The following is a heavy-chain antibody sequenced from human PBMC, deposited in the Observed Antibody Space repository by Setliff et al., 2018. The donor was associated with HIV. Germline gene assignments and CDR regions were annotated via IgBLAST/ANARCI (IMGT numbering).Heavy chain of an antibody. J-gene: IGHJ6*02. CDR2: IYHSGST. Sequence: SETLSLTCAVSGYSISSGYYWGWIRQPPGKGLEWIGSIYHSGSTYYNPSLKSRVTISVDTSRNQFSLKLSSVTAADTAVYYCAREVVVGATGGMDVWGQGTTVTVSS. CDR1: GYSISSGYY. D-gene: IGHD1-26*01. CDR3: AREVVVGATGGMDV. V-gene: IGHV4-38-2*02.